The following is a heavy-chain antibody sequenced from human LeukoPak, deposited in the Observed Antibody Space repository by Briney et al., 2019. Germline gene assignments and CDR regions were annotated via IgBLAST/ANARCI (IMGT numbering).Heavy chain of an antibody. J-gene: IGHJ4*02. Sequence: ASVKVSCKASGYTFTSYAMHWVRQAPGQRLEWMGWINAGDGNTKYSQKFQGRVTITRDTSASTAYMELSSLRSEDTAVYYRARDTPTVTPNGLDYWGQGTLVTVSS. D-gene: IGHD4-17*01. CDR1: GYTFTSYA. CDR3: ARDTPTVTPNGLDY. CDR2: INAGDGNT. V-gene: IGHV1-3*01.